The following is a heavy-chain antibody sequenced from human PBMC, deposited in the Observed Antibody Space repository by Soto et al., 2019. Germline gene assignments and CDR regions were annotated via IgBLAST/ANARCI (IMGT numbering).Heavy chain of an antibody. CDR1: GASISSRNW. D-gene: IGHD3-10*01. CDR2: IYHSGGT. V-gene: IGHV4-4*02. J-gene: IGHJ4*02. CDR3: AGTSYYDSGSYQLDY. Sequence: QVQLQESGPGLVKPSGTLSLTCAVSGASISSRNWWSWVRQPPGKGLEWIGEIYHSGGTNYNPSLKRRAPMSVDKYNTQFSLNLSYVTAADTAVYYCAGTSYYDSGSYQLDYWGQGTLVTVSS.